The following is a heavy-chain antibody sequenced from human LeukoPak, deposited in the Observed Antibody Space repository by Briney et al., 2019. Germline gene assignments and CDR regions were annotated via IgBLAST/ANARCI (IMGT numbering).Heavy chain of an antibody. CDR3: ARAGTTFSDLDY. J-gene: IGHJ4*02. CDR2: MNPNSGNT. V-gene: IGHV1-8*01. CDR1: GYTFTSYD. D-gene: IGHD3-16*01. Sequence: EASVKVSCKASGYTFTSYDINWVRQATGQGLEWMGWMNPNSGNTGYAQKFQGRVTMARNTSISTAYMELSSLRSEDTAVYYCARAGTTFSDLDYWGQGTLVTVSS.